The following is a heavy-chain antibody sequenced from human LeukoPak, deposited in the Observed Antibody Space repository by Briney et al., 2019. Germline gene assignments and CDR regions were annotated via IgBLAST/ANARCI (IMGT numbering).Heavy chain of an antibody. J-gene: IGHJ5*01. CDR1: GGTFSSYA. CDR3: ARITTGTFDP. CDR2: IIPIFGTA. D-gene: IGHD1-14*01. V-gene: IGHV1-69*13. Sequence: ASVKVSCKASGGTFSSYAISWVRQAPGQGLEWMGGIIPIFGTANYAQKFQGRVTITADESTSTAYMELSSLRSEDTAVYYCARITTGTFDPWGQGTLVTVSS.